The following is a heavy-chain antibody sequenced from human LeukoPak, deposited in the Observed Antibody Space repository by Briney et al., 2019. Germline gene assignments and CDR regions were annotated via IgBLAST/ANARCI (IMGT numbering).Heavy chain of an antibody. CDR3: ARGEVGSYWPDAFDI. CDR2: IKQDGSEK. CDR1: GFTFSSCW. D-gene: IGHD1-26*01. V-gene: IGHV3-7*01. Sequence: GGSLRLSCAASGFTFSSCWMSWVRQAPGKGLEWVSNIKQDGSEKYYVDSVKGRFTISRDNAKNSLYLQMNSLRAEDTAVYYCARGEVGSYWPDAFDIWGQGTMVTVSS. J-gene: IGHJ3*02.